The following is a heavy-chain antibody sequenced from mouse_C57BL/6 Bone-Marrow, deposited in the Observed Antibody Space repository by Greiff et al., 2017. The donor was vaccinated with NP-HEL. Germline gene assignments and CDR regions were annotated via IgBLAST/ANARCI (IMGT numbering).Heavy chain of an antibody. J-gene: IGHJ1*03. CDR3: ARPYYNGSSYWYFDV. Sequence: VQLQESGAELARPGASVKLSCKASGYTFTSYGISWVKQRTGQGLEWIGEIYPRSGNTYYNAKFKGKATLTADQSSSTAYMELRSLTSEDSAVDFCARPYYNGSSYWYFDVWGTGTTVTVSS. V-gene: IGHV1-81*01. CDR1: GYTFTSYG. CDR2: IYPRSGNT. D-gene: IGHD1-1*01.